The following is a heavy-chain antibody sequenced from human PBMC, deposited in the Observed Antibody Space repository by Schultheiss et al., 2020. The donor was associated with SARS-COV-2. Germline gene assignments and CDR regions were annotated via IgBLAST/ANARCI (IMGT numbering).Heavy chain of an antibody. CDR1: GFTVSNNY. CDR3: ARDRASPFWFDP. D-gene: IGHD3-10*01. V-gene: IGHV3-21*01. Sequence: GGSLRLSCAASGFTVSNNYISWVRRGPGKGLEWVSSISSSSSYIYYADSVKGRFTISRDNAKNSLYLQMNSLRAEDTAVYYCARDRASPFWFDPWGQGTLVTVSS. CDR2: ISSSSSYI. J-gene: IGHJ5*02.